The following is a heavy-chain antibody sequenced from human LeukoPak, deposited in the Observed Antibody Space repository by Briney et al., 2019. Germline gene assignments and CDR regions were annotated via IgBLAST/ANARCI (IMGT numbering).Heavy chain of an antibody. D-gene: IGHD2-15*01. CDR2: INPNSGGT. J-gene: IGHJ3*02. CDR1: GYTFTGYY. V-gene: IGHV1-2*06. Sequence: ASVKVSCKASGYTFTGYYMHWVRQVPGQGLEWMGRINPNSGGTNYAQKFQGRVTMTRDTSISTAYMELSRLRSDDTAVYYCAREEVVVAPDAFDIWGQGTMVTVSS. CDR3: AREEVVVAPDAFDI.